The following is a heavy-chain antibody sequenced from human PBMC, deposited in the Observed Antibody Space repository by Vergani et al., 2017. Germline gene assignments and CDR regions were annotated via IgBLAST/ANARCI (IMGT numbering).Heavy chain of an antibody. CDR3: ARGREEGMIVVVPDAFDI. V-gene: IGHV1-69*06. CDR1: GGTFSSYA. D-gene: IGHD3-22*01. Sequence: QVQLVQSGAEVKQPGSSVKVSCKASGGTFSSYAISWVRQAPGQGLEWLGWIIPIFGTANYAQKFQGRGTITADKSTSTAYMELIRLRSEDTAVYYGARGREEGMIVVVPDAFDIWSEGTIVAVCS. CDR2: IIPIFGTA. J-gene: IGHJ3*02.